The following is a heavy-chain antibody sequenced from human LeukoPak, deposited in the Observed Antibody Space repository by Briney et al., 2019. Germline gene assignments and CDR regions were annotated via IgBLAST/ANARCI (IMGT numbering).Heavy chain of an antibody. CDR2: IYYSGST. D-gene: IGHD1-26*01. V-gene: IGHV4-39*01. J-gene: IGHJ4*02. CDR1: GGSISSSSYY. CDR3: ARHVYSGSYYPDY. Sequence: PSETLSLTCTVSGGSISSSSYYWGWIRQPPGKGLERIGSIYYSGSTYYNPSLKSRVTISVDTSKNQFSLKLSSVTAADTSVYYCARHVYSGSYYPDYWGQGTLVTVSS.